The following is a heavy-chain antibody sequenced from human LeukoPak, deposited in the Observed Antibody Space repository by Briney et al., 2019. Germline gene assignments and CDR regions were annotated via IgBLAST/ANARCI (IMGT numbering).Heavy chain of an antibody. D-gene: IGHD2-2*01. Sequence: GASVKVSCKASGYTFTSYDINWVRQATGQGLEWMGWMNPNSGNTGYAQKFQGRVTMTRNTSISTAYMELSSLRSEDTAVYYCARHVVYNWYFDLWGRGTLVTVSS. J-gene: IGHJ2*01. CDR1: GYTFTSYD. CDR3: ARHVVYNWYFDL. V-gene: IGHV1-8*01. CDR2: MNPNSGNT.